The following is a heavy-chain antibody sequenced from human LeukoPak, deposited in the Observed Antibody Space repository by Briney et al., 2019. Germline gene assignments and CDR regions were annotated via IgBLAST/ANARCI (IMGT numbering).Heavy chain of an antibody. Sequence: SQTLSLTCAISGDTVSNTRSAWHWIRQSPSRGLEWLGRTYYRSKWYTDYAVSVKSRITINPDTSKNQFSLHLNSVTPEDTAVYYCARDHRGSGSRYYYYYMDVWGKGTTVTISS. D-gene: IGHD3-10*01. J-gene: IGHJ6*03. CDR1: GDTVSNTRSA. CDR3: ARDHRGSGSRYYYYYMDV. CDR2: TYYRSKWYT. V-gene: IGHV6-1*01.